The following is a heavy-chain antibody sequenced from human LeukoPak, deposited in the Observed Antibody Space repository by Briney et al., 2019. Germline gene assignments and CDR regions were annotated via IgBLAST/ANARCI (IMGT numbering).Heavy chain of an antibody. CDR3: ARDEGSYYDYFDY. V-gene: IGHV1-18*01. CDR2: INAYNGDT. Sequence: ASVKVSCKASGYTFTRYGISWVRQVPGQGLEWMGWINAYNGDTNYAQKLQGRVTMTTDTSTSTAYMELRSLGSDDTAVYYCARDEGSYYDYFDYWGQGTQVTVSS. CDR1: GYTFTRYG. J-gene: IGHJ4*02. D-gene: IGHD3-22*01.